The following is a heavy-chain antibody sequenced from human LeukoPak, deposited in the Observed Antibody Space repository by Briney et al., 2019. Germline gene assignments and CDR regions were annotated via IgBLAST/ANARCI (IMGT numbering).Heavy chain of an antibody. Sequence: PGGSLRLSCAASGFNVSSYAMSWVRQAPGKGLEWVSTITASGGGTYYADSVKGRFTISRDTSKNTLYLQMNSLRAEDTAVYYCAPRGGSSFDYWGQGTLVTVSS. V-gene: IGHV3-23*01. CDR3: APRGGSSFDY. J-gene: IGHJ4*02. CDR1: GFNVSSYA. D-gene: IGHD6-13*01. CDR2: ITASGGGT.